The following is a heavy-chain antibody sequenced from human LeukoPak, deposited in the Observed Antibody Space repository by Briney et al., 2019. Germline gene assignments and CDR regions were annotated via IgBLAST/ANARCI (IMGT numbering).Heavy chain of an antibody. Sequence: GGSLRLSCVASGFILSSYSLNWVRQAPGKGLKWVSSITSSSTYMYYVDSAKCRFTISRDNAKSSLYLQMYGLRAEHMNVYYCAKARIRPYYYDTSGYRNDAFDIWVQGTMVTVAS. CDR2: ITSSSTYM. CDR3: AKARIRPYYYDTSGYRNDAFDI. CDR1: GFILSSYS. V-gene: IGHV3-21*06. D-gene: IGHD3-22*01. J-gene: IGHJ3*02.